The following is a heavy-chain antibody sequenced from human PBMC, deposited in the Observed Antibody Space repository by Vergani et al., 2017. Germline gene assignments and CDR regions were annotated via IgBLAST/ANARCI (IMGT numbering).Heavy chain of an antibody. Sequence: EVQLLESGGGLVQPGGSLRLSCAASGFTFSSYAMSWVRQAPGKGLEWVSAISGSGGSTYYAYSVKGRFTISRDNSKNTLYLQMNSLRAEDTAVYYCATGYCGGGSCLLGWSYGMDVWGRGATVTVSS. CDR3: ATGYCGGGSCLLGWSYGMDV. V-gene: IGHV3-23*01. J-gene: IGHJ6*02. CDR1: GFTFSSYA. D-gene: IGHD4-23*01. CDR2: ISGSGGST.